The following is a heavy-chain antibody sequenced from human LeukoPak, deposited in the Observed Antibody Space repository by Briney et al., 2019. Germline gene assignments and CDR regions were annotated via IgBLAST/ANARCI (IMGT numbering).Heavy chain of an antibody. CDR2: IWYDGSNK. CDR1: GFTFSSYG. CDR3: VGLGENY. D-gene: IGHD3-10*01. V-gene: IGHV3-33*03. J-gene: IGHJ4*02. Sequence: QPGRSLRLSCAASGFTFSSYGMHWVRQAPGKGLEWVAVIWYDGSNKYYADSVKGRFTISRDNAKNSLYLQMNSLRAEDTAVYYCVGLGENYWGQGTLVTVSS.